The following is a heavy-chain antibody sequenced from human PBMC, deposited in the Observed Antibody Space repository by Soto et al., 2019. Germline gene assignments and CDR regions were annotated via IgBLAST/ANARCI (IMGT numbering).Heavy chain of an antibody. CDR2: IYYSGST. CDR1: GGSISSYY. Sequence: PSETLSLTCTVSGGSISSYYWSWIRQPPGKGLEWIGYIYYSGSTNYNPSLKSRVTISVDTSKNHFSLKLSSVTAADTAVYYCARGQRSGYHDYWGPGTLVTVSS. D-gene: IGHD5-12*01. V-gene: IGHV4-59*01. CDR3: ARGQRSGYHDY. J-gene: IGHJ4*02.